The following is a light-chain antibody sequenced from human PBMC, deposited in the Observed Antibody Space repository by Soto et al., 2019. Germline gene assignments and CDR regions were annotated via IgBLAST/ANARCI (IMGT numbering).Light chain of an antibody. V-gene: IGLV4-69*01. CDR3: QTWVTGMHGV. CDR2: LHSDGSH. CDR1: SGHSSYA. J-gene: IGLJ3*02. Sequence: QPVLTHSPSASASLGASVKLTCTLSSGHSSYAIAWHQQQPEKGPRYLMKLHSDGSHSKGDGIPDRFSGSSSGAERYLTIASLQSEDEAEYYCQTWVTGMHGVFGGGTKVTVL.